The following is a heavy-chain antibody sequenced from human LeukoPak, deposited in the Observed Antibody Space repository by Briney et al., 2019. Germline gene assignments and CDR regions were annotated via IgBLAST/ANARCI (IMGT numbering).Heavy chain of an antibody. CDR1: TFNFSNYY. V-gene: IGHV3-74*01. J-gene: IGHJ6*03. Sequence: GGSLRLSCATSTFNFSNYYMHWVRQVPGKGLVWVSRINNEGRTTSYADSVKGRFTISRDNAKNTLFLQMNSLSAEDTAVYYCARGGPKGLFSAYYHMDVWGKGTTVTVSS. D-gene: IGHD3-10*02. CDR3: ARGGPKGLFSAYYHMDV. CDR2: INNEGRTT.